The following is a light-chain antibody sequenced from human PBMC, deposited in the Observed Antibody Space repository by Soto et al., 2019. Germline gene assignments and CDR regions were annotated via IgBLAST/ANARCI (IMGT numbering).Light chain of an antibody. CDR1: QRVRSNY. CDR2: GTS. Sequence: EIVMTQSPATLSVSPGERATLSCRASQRVRSNYLAWYQQKPGQTPRLVMYGTSNRATGIPDRFSGSGSGTEFILTISRVEPEDFAVYFCQQYGGSPPVFTFGPGTKVEIK. V-gene: IGKV3-20*01. J-gene: IGKJ3*01. CDR3: QQYGGSPPVFT.